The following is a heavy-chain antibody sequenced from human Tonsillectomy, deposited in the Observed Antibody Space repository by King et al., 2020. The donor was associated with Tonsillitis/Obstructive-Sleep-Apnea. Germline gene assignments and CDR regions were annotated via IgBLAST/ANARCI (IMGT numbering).Heavy chain of an antibody. V-gene: IGHV4-39*01. J-gene: IGHJ4*02. CDR2: IYYSGTT. CDR3: ATLGLGIGADYFDF. Sequence: QLQESGPGLVKPSETLSLTCTVSGASLTSSSYYWGWIRQPPGKGLEWIGNIYYSGTTHYNPSLRSRVTISVDTSKNQFSLKLSSVTAADTAVYYCATLGLGIGADYFDFWGQGTLVTVSS. CDR1: GASLTSSSYY. D-gene: IGHD3-10*01.